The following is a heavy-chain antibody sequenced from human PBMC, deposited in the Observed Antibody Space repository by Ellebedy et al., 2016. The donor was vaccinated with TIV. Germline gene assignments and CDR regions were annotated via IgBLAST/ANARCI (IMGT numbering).Heavy chain of an antibody. CDR1: GYTFTTYG. J-gene: IGHJ6*02. Sequence: AASVKVSCKASGYTFTTYGISWVRRAPGQGLDWMGWISAYDGDTHFSQKFQGRVTMTADTSTNTVYMDLRSLRSDDTAVYYCARDTFYCGGECFGYTMDVWGQGTTVTVSS. CDR2: ISAYDGDT. V-gene: IGHV1-18*01. CDR3: ARDTFYCGGECFGYTMDV. D-gene: IGHD2-21*01.